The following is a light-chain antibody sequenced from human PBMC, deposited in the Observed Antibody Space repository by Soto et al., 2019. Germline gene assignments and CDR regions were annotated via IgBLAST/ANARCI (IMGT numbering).Light chain of an antibody. CDR1: SSDIGGYIY. V-gene: IGLV2-14*03. J-gene: IGLJ2*01. Sequence: QSVLAQPASVSGFPGQSITISCTGTSSDIGGYIYVSWYQQHPGKAPKLLIYEVNNRPSGVSDRFSGSKSGNAASLTIFGLQAEDEADYYCSSYTSRSTLVLFGGGTKLTVL. CDR2: EVN. CDR3: SSYTSRSTLVL.